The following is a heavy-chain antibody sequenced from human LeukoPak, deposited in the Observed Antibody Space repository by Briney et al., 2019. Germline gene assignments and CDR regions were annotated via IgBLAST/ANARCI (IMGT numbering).Heavy chain of an antibody. CDR3: AREKSDYGDLYFDY. J-gene: IGHJ4*02. Sequence: SETLSLTCTVSGGSISSSSYYWGWIRQPPGKGLEWIGSIYYSGSTYYNPSLKSRVTISVDTSKNQFSLKLSSVTAADTAVYYCAREKSDYGDLYFDYWGQGTLVTVSS. CDR1: GGSISSSSYY. CDR2: IYYSGST. D-gene: IGHD4-17*01. V-gene: IGHV4-39*07.